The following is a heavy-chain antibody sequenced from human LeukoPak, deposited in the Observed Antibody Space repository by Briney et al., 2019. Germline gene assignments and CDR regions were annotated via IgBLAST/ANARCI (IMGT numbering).Heavy chain of an antibody. CDR1: GFTFSSYA. CDR3: AKYYYYDSSGYTDAFDI. CDR2: ISGSGGST. D-gene: IGHD3-22*01. Sequence: GGSLRLSCAASGFTFSSYAMSWVRQAPGKGLEWVSVISGSGGSTYYADSVKGRFTISRDNSKNTLYLQMNSLRAEDTAVYYCAKYYYYDSSGYTDAFDIWGQGTMVTVSS. J-gene: IGHJ3*02. V-gene: IGHV3-23*01.